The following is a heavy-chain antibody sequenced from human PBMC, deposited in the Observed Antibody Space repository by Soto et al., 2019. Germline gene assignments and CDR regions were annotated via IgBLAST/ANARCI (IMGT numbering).Heavy chain of an antibody. J-gene: IGHJ6*02. CDR2: ISGSGGST. Sequence: EVQLLESGGGLVQPGGSLRLSCAASGFTFSSYAMSWVRQAPGKGLEWVSAISGSGGSTYYADSVKGRFTISRDNSKNTLYLQMNSLRAEDTAVYYCAKYMDFGVVIYYYYGMDVWGQGTTVTVSS. V-gene: IGHV3-23*01. CDR1: GFTFSSYA. D-gene: IGHD3-3*01. CDR3: AKYMDFGVVIYYYYGMDV.